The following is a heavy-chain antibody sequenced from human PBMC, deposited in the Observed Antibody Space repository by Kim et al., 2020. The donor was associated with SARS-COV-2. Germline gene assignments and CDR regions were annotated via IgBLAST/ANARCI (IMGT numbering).Heavy chain of an antibody. Sequence: YTDYAVSGKSRITITPDTSKNQLSLQLNSVTPEDTAVYYCARGWVRSFFDYWGQGTLVTVSS. J-gene: IGHJ4*02. V-gene: IGHV6-1*01. D-gene: IGHD3-16*01. CDR2: YT. CDR3: ARGWVRSFFDY.